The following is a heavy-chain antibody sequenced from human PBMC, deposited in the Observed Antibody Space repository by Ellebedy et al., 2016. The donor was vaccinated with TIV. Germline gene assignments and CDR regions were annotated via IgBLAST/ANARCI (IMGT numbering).Heavy chain of an antibody. V-gene: IGHV1-69*13. CDR2: IIPIFGTA. Sequence: SVKVSXKASGGTFSSYAISWVRQAPGQGLEWMGGIIPIFGTANYAQKFQGRVTITADESTSTAYMELSSLRSEDTAVYYCARILERQYYYGSGNDYYYGMDVWGQGTTVTVSS. D-gene: IGHD3-10*01. J-gene: IGHJ6*02. CDR3: ARILERQYYYGSGNDYYYGMDV. CDR1: GGTFSSYA.